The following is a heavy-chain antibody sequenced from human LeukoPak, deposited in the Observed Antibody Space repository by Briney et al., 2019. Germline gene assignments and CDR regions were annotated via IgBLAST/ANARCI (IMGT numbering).Heavy chain of an antibody. D-gene: IGHD2-21*02. CDR3: AREPCGGDCYSGYFDY. CDR2: IYYSGSP. V-gene: IGHV4-59*01. Sequence: SETLSLTCTVSGGSISSYYWSWIRQPPGKGLEWIGYIYYSGSPNYNPSLKSRVTISVDTSKNQFSLKLSSVTAADTAVYYCAREPCGGDCYSGYFDYWGQGTLVTVSS. CDR1: GGSISSYY. J-gene: IGHJ4*02.